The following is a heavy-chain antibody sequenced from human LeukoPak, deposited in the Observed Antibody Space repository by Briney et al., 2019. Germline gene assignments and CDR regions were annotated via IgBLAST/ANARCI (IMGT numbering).Heavy chain of an antibody. J-gene: IGHJ4*02. D-gene: IGHD6-19*01. CDR3: ASEYSSGWFPGY. Sequence: GGSLRLSCAASGFTFGSYAMHWVRQAPGKGLEWVAVISYDGSNKYYADSVKGRFTISRDNSKNTLYLQMNSLRAEDTAIYYCASEYSSGWFPGYWGQGTLVTVSS. CDR2: ISYDGSNK. V-gene: IGHV3-30-3*01. CDR1: GFTFGSYA.